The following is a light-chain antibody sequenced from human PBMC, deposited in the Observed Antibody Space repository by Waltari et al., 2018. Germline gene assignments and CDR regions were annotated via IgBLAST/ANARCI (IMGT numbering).Light chain of an antibody. CDR2: SDS. Sequence: QSVLTQPPSASGTPGQRVSISCSGSRSNIGINPVSWYQSLPGTAPKLLIHSDSQRPSGVPCGFSGSKAGTSASLAIRGLQFEDEADYYCAAWDDSLYGCFFGTGTRVTVL. J-gene: IGLJ1*01. V-gene: IGLV1-44*01. CDR1: RSNIGINP. CDR3: AAWDDSLYGCF.